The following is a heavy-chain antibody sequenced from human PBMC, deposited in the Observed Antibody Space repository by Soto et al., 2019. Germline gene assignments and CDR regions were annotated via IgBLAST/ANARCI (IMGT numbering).Heavy chain of an antibody. J-gene: IGHJ4*02. D-gene: IGHD2-15*01. V-gene: IGHV1-69*08. CDR1: GGTFSSYT. CDR2: MIPILGIA. Sequence: QVQLVQSGAEVKKPGSSVKVSCKASGGTFSSYTISWVRQAPGQGLEWMGRMIPILGIANYAQKFQGRVTLSADNTKSTAYMELSSLRDEDTAVYYCARDRGYCSGGSCSDSGSYWGQGTLVTVSS. CDR3: ARDRGYCSGGSCSDSGSY.